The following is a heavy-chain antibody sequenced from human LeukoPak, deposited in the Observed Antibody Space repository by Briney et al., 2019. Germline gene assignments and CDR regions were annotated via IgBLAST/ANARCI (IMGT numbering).Heavy chain of an antibody. J-gene: IGHJ4*02. CDR3: ARLDGYYDSSGYYYFDY. V-gene: IGHV1-69*10. Sequence: SVKVSCKASGVTFSDYALNWVRQAPGQGLEWMGVFIPILDTANSTQKFQGRLTITADKSTSTAYMELRSLRSDDTAVYYCARLDGYYDSSGYYYFDYWGQGTLVTVSS. D-gene: IGHD3-22*01. CDR2: FIPILDTA. CDR1: GVTFSDYA.